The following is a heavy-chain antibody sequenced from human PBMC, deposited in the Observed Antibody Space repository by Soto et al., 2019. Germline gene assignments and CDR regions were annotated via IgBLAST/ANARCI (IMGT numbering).Heavy chain of an antibody. CDR3: ARDLVLTNYYYYGMDV. V-gene: IGHV3-30-3*01. J-gene: IGHJ6*02. CDR2: ISYDGSNK. CDR1: GFTFSSYA. Sequence: GGSLRLSCAASGFTFSSYAMHWVRQAPGKGLEWVAVISYDGSNKYYADSVKGRFTISRDNSKNTLYLQMNSLRAEDTAVYYCARDLVLTNYYYYGMDVWGQGTTVTVSS. D-gene: IGHD2-8*01.